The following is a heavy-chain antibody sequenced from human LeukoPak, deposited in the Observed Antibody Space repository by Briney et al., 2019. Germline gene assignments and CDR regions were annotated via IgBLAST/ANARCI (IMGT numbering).Heavy chain of an antibody. D-gene: IGHD5-18*01. J-gene: IGHJ4*02. V-gene: IGHV3-20*04. CDR2: INWNGDST. CDR3: AREAGYSYNFYFVY. Sequence: GGSLRLSCAASGFTFDDYGMSWVRQAPGKGLEWVSGINWNGDSTGYADSVKGRFTISRDKARISLYLQLNSLRAEDTALYYCAREAGYSYNFYFVYWGQGTLVTVSS. CDR1: GFTFDDYG.